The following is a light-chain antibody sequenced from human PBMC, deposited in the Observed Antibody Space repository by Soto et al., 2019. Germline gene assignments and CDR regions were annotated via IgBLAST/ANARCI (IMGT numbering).Light chain of an antibody. V-gene: IGLV2-14*03. CDR2: EVS. J-gene: IGLJ3*02. CDR3: CSHSASVTWM. CDR1: SSDVGGYNF. Sequence: SALTQTASVSGSPGQSITISCTGSSSDVGGYNFVSWYQQHPGKAPKLIIHEVSNRPSGVSNRFSGSKSGNTASLTISGLQAEDEAVYYCCSHSASVTWMFGGGTKVTVL.